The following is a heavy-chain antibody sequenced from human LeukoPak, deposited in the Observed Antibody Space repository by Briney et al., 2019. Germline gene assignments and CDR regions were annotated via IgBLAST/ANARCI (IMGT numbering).Heavy chain of an antibody. J-gene: IGHJ6*03. V-gene: IGHV3-23*01. Sequence: GGSLRLSCAASGFTFSTYAMSWVRQAPGKGLEWVSGISGIGSDTYYADSVKGRFTISRDNSKNTLSLQMNSLRAEDTAVYYCASTFFGVAQLAWFYCYYMDVWGKGTTVTVSS. CDR2: ISGIGSDT. CDR1: GFTFSTYA. CDR3: ASTFFGVAQLAWFYCYYMDV. D-gene: IGHD3/OR15-3a*01.